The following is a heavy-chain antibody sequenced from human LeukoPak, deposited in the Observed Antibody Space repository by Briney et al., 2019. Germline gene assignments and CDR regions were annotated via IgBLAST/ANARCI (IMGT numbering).Heavy chain of an antibody. J-gene: IGHJ4*02. Sequence: PGGSLRVSCAASGFTFSSCGMHWVRQAPGKGLEWVAVISYDGSNKYYADSVKGRFTISRDNSKNTLYLQMNSLRAEDTAVYYCAKSLKHIVVVTAIDYWGQGTLVTVSS. V-gene: IGHV3-30*18. D-gene: IGHD2-21*02. CDR1: GFTFSSCG. CDR3: AKSLKHIVVVTAIDY. CDR2: ISYDGSNK.